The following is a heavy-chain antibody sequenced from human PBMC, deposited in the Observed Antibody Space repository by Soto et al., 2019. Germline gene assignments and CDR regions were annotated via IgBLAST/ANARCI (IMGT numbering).Heavy chain of an antibody. CDR1: GYTFGIYF. D-gene: IGHD2-2*01. CDR3: ARESVCSGTSCPSDY. J-gene: IGHJ4*02. Sequence: DSVKGSCKASGYTFGIYFLTWVRQAPGQGPEWMGWISPSSGRTKYAQKFQGRVTMTTQTSTNTAHMELRSLTSDDTAVYYCARESVCSGTSCPSDYWGQGTLVTVSS. CDR2: ISPSSGRT. V-gene: IGHV1-18*01.